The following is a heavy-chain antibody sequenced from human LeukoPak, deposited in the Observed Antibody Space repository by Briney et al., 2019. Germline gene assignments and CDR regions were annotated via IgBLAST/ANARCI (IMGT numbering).Heavy chain of an antibody. V-gene: IGHV4-59*08. J-gene: IGHJ4*02. CDR1: GGTISTYY. D-gene: IGHD6-19*01. Sequence: SETLSLTCTVSGGTISTYYWKWIRQPPGKGLEGSGYIHYSGSTKYTPSLKSRVTISVDTSKNQFSLKLSSVTAADTAVYYCARWYSSGWAFDYWGQGTLVTVSS. CDR3: ARWYSSGWAFDY. CDR2: IHYSGST.